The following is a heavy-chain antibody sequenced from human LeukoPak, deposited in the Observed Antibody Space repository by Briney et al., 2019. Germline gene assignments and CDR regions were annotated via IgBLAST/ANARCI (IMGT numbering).Heavy chain of an antibody. V-gene: IGHV1-18*01. CDR1: GYTFTSYG. D-gene: IGHD1-14*01. Sequence: ASVKVSCKASGYTFTSYGISWVRQAPGQGLEWMGWISAYNGNTNYAQKLQGRVTMTTDTSTSTAYMELRSLRSDDTAVYYCARDHMTGTGPQPLDYWGQGTLVTVPS. J-gene: IGHJ4*02. CDR2: ISAYNGNT. CDR3: ARDHMTGTGPQPLDY.